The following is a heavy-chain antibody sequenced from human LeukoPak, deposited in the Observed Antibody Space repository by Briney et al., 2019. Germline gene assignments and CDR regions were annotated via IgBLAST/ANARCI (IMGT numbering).Heavy chain of an antibody. CDR1: GGTFSSYA. CDR2: IIPIFGTA. D-gene: IGHD1-1*01. Sequence: GYSVKVSCKASGGTFSSYAIIWVRQAPGQGLEWMGGIIPIFGTANYAQKFQGRVTITADESTSTAYMELSSLRSEDTAVYYCARRPVTLTTGTTGDWFDPWGQGTLVTVSS. CDR3: ARRPVTLTTGTTGDWFDP. J-gene: IGHJ5*02. V-gene: IGHV1-69*13.